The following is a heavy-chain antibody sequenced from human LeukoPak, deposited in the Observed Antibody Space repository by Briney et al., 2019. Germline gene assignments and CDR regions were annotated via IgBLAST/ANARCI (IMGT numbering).Heavy chain of an antibody. V-gene: IGHV3-23*01. Sequence: GGYLRLYCAASGFTFSSHAMNWVRQAQGKGLEWVSTVSTSGATTYYADSVRGRFTISRDNFKNTVYLQMNSLRAEDTAVYYCAKDAGEGSGWYYFDYWGQGTLVTVSS. J-gene: IGHJ4*02. CDR3: AKDAGEGSGWYYFDY. D-gene: IGHD6-13*01. CDR2: VSTSGATT. CDR1: GFTFSSHA.